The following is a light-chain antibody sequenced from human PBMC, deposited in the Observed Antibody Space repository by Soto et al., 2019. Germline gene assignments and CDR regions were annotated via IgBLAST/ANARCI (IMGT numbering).Light chain of an antibody. V-gene: IGKV1-5*03. Sequence: DSQMTQSPTTLAASVGDIVTITCRASQSISDWMAWYPQKPGKATHRLIYRASNLESGVPSRFSGRGSGTEFTLTISSLQPDDFATYYCQQYHGWTFGQGTKVDI. CDR1: QSISDW. CDR2: RAS. CDR3: QQYHGWT. J-gene: IGKJ1*01.